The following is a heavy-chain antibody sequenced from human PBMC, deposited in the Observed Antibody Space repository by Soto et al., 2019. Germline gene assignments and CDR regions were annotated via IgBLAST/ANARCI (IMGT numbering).Heavy chain of an antibody. D-gene: IGHD3-3*01. CDR3: ARDNILGILYGGMDV. CDR1: GGTISSGDNY. Sequence: TLSLTCTVSGGTISSGDNYLSCIRHPPAKGLEWIGYIYYSWSTYYNPSLKSRVTISVDTSKNQFSLKLSSVTAADTAVYYCARDNILGILYGGMDVWGQGTTVT. CDR2: IYYSWST. J-gene: IGHJ6*02. V-gene: IGHV4-30-4*01.